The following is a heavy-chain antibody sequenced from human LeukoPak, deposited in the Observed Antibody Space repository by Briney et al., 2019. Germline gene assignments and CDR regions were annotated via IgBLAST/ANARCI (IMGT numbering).Heavy chain of an antibody. CDR3: ARVSGIHSRGYFDY. CDR2: INPNSGGT. CDR1: GYTFTGYY. V-gene: IGHV1-2*02. D-gene: IGHD2-15*01. Sequence: ASVKVSCKASGYTFTGYYMHWVRQAPGRGLEWMGWINPNSGGTNYAQKFQGRVTMTRDTSISTAYMELSRLRSDDTAVYYCARVSGIHSRGYFDYWGQGTLVTVSS. J-gene: IGHJ4*02.